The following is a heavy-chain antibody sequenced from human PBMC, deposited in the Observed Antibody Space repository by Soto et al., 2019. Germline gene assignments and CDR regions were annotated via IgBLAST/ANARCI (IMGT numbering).Heavy chain of an antibody. V-gene: IGHV4-39*01. Sequence: SETLSLTCTVSGGSISSGSYYWGWIRQPPGKGLEWIGSIYYSGSTYYNPSLKSRVTISVDTSKNQFSLKLSSVTAADTAVYYCATRYGNYFDYWGQGTLVTVS. D-gene: IGHD4-17*01. CDR2: IYYSGST. CDR1: GGSISSGSYY. J-gene: IGHJ4*02. CDR3: ATRYGNYFDY.